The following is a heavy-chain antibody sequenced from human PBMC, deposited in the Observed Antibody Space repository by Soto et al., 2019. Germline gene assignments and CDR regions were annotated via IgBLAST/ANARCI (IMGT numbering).Heavy chain of an antibody. CDR3: AHFNGYEEFEY. Sequence: SGPTLVNPTQTLTLTCTFSGFSLSTSGVVVGWIRQPPGKALEWLAVIYWNDDKRYSPSLKSRLTITKGTSDNQVVLTMTDVDPVDTASYYCAHFNGYEEFEYWGQGTLVTSPQ. CDR2: IYWNDDK. CDR1: GFSLSTSGVV. V-gene: IGHV2-5*01. J-gene: IGHJ4*02. D-gene: IGHD5-12*01.